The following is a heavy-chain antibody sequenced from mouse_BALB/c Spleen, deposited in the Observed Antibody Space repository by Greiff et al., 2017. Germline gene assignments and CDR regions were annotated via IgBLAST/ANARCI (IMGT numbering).Heavy chain of an antibody. CDR2: IWSGGST. D-gene: IGHD2-1*01. Sequence: QVQLQQSGPGLVQPSQSLSITCTVSGFSLTSYGVHWVRQSPGKGLEWLGVIWSGGSTDYNAAFISRLSISKDNSKSQVFFKMNSLQANDTAIYYCARERESPIYYGNPLDYWGQGTTLTGSS. CDR1: GFSLTSYG. J-gene: IGHJ2*01. CDR3: ARERESPIYYGNPLDY. V-gene: IGHV2-2*02.